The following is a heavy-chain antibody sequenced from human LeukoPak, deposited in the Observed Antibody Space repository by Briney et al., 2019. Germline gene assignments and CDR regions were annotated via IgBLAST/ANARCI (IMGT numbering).Heavy chain of an antibody. CDR1: GGSISSSSYY. J-gene: IGHJ6*03. V-gene: IGHV4-39*07. D-gene: IGHD2-2*02. CDR3: AREYCSTASCYNYYYSYYMDV. Sequence: SETLSLTCTVSGGSISSSSYYWGWIRQPPGEGLEWIGSIYYSTSTYYNPSLKSRVTISVDTSKNQFSLKVSSVTAADTAVYYCAREYCSTASCYNYYYSYYMDVWGKGTTVTVSS. CDR2: IYYSTST.